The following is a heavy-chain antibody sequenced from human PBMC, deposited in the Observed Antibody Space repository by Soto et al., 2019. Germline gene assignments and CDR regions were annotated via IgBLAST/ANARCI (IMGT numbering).Heavy chain of an antibody. V-gene: IGHV3-30*18. CDR2: ISYDGSNK. D-gene: IGHD6-19*01. CDR1: GFTFSSYG. Sequence: QVQLVESGGGLVQPGRSLRLSCAASGFTFSSYGMHWVRQAPGKGLEWVAVISYDGSNKYYSDSVKGRFTISRDNYKNTLYLQMNSLRAEDTAVYYCAKDGEQWLVVDYWGQGTLVTVSS. CDR3: AKDGEQWLVVDY. J-gene: IGHJ4*02.